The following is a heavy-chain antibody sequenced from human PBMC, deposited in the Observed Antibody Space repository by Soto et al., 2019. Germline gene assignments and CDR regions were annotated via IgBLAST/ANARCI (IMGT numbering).Heavy chain of an antibody. J-gene: IGHJ4*02. CDR3: ARVRSGWSFDY. CDR1: GFTFSSYG. CDR2: IWYDGSNK. Sequence: QVQLVESGGGVVQPGRSLRLSCAASGFTFSSYGMHWVRQAPGKGLEWVAVIWYDGSNKYYADSVKGRFTISRDNSKNTLYLQMNSLRAEDTAVYYCARVRSGWSFDYWGQGTLVTVSS. V-gene: IGHV3-33*01. D-gene: IGHD6-19*01.